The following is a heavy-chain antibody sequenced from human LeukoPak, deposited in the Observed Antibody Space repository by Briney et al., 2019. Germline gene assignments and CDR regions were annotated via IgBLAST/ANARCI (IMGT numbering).Heavy chain of an antibody. CDR1: GGSMKDYY. CDR2: INDNGHS. V-gene: IGHV4-59*12. D-gene: IGHD2-21*01. Sequence: SETLSLTCSVSGGSMKDYYWSWIRQPPGKGLEWIAYINDNGHSGYNPAPESRVTISVDASKNHFSLRLRSVTAAGTAVYFCARESADCVRGSFSDYWGQGILVTVSS. CDR3: ARESADCVRGSFSDY. J-gene: IGHJ4*02.